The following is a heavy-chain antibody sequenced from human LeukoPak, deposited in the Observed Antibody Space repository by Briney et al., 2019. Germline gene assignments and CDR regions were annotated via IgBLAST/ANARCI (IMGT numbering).Heavy chain of an antibody. CDR2: MYHSESP. V-gene: IGHV4-38-2*02. D-gene: IGHD3-22*01. Sequence: PSETLSLICSVSGDSISSGYYWGWIRQPPGKGLEWIGNMYHSESPYYSPSLKSRVTLSVDTSKNQFSLKLSSVTAADTAVYYCARVTGDYYDSSGYIDYWGQGTLVTVSS. CDR3: ARVTGDYYDSSGYIDY. CDR1: GDSISSGYY. J-gene: IGHJ4*02.